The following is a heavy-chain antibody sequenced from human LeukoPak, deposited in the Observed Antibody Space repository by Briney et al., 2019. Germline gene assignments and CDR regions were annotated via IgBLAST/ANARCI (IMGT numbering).Heavy chain of an antibody. CDR2: INSDGRST. Sequence: GGSLRLSCASSGFTFSFYWMHWVRQAPGKGLAWVSRINSDGRSTSYAGSVKGRFTISRDNAKNTLYLQMNSLRAEDTAVYYCARDNEFCTGGTCRLDYWGQGALVTVSS. CDR1: GFTFSFYW. V-gene: IGHV3-74*01. D-gene: IGHD2-8*02. J-gene: IGHJ4*02. CDR3: ARDNEFCTGGTCRLDY.